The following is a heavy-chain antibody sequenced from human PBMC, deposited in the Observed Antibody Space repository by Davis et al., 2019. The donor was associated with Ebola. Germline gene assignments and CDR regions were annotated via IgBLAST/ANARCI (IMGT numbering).Heavy chain of an antibody. CDR1: GFTFSNDG. V-gene: IGHV3-23*01. J-gene: IGHJ4*02. D-gene: IGHD5-18*01. CDR3: ARDIRGYSYGMCFDY. CDR2: INSAGTT. Sequence: GESLKISCAASGFTFSNDGMRWVRQAPGKGLEWVSTINSAGTTYYGDSVKGRFTISRDNSKNTLYLQMNSLRAEDTAVYYCARDIRGYSYGMCFDYWGQGTLVTVSS.